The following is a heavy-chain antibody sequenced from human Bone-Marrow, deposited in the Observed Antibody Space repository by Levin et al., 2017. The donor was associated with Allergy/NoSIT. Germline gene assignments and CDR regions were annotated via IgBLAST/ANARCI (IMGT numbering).Heavy chain of an antibody. CDR1: GFTFGSFV. Sequence: SGGSLRLSCTASGFTFGSFVMFWVRQAPGKGLEWVALLSHGGSDKFYADSVKGRFTISRDNSKNTVYLQLDSLRADDTAVYYCAAALKVVNLPAYWGQGALVAVSS. J-gene: IGHJ4*02. V-gene: IGHV3-30*03. CDR2: LSHGGSDK. D-gene: IGHD4-23*01. CDR3: AAALKVVNLPAY.